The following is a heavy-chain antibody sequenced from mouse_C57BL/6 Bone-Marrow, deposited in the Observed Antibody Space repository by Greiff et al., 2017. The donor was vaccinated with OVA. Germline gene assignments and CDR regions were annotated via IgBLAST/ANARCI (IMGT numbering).Heavy chain of an antibody. Sequence: EVQGVESGEGLVKPGGSLKLSCAASGFTFSSYAMSWVRQTPEKRLEWVAYISSGGDYTYYADTVKGRFTISRDNARNTLYLQMSSLKSEDTAMYYCTRDGNYGSFDYWGQGTTLTVSS. CDR3: TRDGNYGSFDY. CDR1: GFTFSSYA. V-gene: IGHV5-9-1*02. D-gene: IGHD2-1*01. CDR2: ISSGGDYT. J-gene: IGHJ2*01.